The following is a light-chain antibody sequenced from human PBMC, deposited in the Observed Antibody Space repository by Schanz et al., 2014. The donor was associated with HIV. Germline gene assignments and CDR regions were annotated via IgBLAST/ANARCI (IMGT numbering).Light chain of an antibody. CDR2: GAS. CDR1: QSVSNN. Sequence: EIVMTQSPATLSVSPGERATLSCRASQSVSNNLVWYQQKPGQAPRLLIYGASSRATGIPDRFSGSGSGTDFTLTISRLQPEDFAVYYCQQYGGSPRTFGQGTKVEIK. J-gene: IGKJ1*01. V-gene: IGKV3-20*01. CDR3: QQYGGSPRT.